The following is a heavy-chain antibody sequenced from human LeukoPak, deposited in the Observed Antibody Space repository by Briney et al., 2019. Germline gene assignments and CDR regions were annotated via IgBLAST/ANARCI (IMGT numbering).Heavy chain of an antibody. V-gene: IGHV3-72*01. Sequence: GGSLRLSRAASGLTSSADYMDCVSETPEKGGGWIGRCRNKAKRYSTEYAACVKGTFNVSREESRNSLYLQISSLTPEDTAVYYCTRVQLISAAGRLVDYWGQGTLVTVSS. CDR2: CRNKAKRYST. J-gene: IGHJ4*02. CDR1: GLTSSADY. CDR3: TRVQLISAAGRLVDY. D-gene: IGHD6-13*01.